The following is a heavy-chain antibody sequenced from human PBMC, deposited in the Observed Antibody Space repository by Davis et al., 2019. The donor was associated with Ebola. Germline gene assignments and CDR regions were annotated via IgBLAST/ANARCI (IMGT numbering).Heavy chain of an antibody. CDR2: INPDSGAT. V-gene: IGHV1-2*06. Sequence: AASVKVSCKASGYTFTGYYIHWVRQAPGQGLEWLGRINPDSGATKSAQKFQGRVTMTRDTSISTAYMELSSLRSDDTAVYYCASGTTVTTGFDNWGQGTLVTVSS. CDR1: GYTFTGYY. D-gene: IGHD4-17*01. J-gene: IGHJ4*02. CDR3: ASGTTVTTGFDN.